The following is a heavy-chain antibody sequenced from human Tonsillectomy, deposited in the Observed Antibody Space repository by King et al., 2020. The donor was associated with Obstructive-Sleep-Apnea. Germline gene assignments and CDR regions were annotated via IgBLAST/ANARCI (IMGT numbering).Heavy chain of an antibody. Sequence: VQLQQWGAGLLKPSETLSLTCAVYGGSFSGYYWSWIRQPPGKGLEWIGEINHSGSTNYNPSFKSRVTISVDTSKNQFSLKLNSVTAADTAVYYCASVGSGDNNLFDPWGQGTLVTVSS. CDR1: GGSFSGYY. CDR2: INHSGST. V-gene: IGHV4-34*01. J-gene: IGHJ5*02. D-gene: IGHD2-15*01. CDR3: ASVGSGDNNLFDP.